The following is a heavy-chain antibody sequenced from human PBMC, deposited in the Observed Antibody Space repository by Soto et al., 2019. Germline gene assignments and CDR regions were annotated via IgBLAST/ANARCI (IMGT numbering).Heavy chain of an antibody. D-gene: IGHD3-10*01. J-gene: IGHJ4*02. CDR2: ISYDGSNK. Sequence: QPGGSLRLSCAASGFTFSSYAMHWVRQAPGKGLEWVAVISYDGSNKYYADSVKGRFTISRDNSKNTLYLQMNSLRAEDTAVYYCARGLIWWFGQNYYFDYWGQGTLVTVSS. V-gene: IGHV3-30-3*01. CDR3: ARGLIWWFGQNYYFDY. CDR1: GFTFSSYA.